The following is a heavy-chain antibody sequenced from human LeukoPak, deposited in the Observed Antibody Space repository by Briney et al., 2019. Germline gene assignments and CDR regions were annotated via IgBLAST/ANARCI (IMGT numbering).Heavy chain of an antibody. D-gene: IGHD2-2*01. CDR1: GGSISSYY. J-gene: IGHJ5*02. V-gene: IGHV4-59*01. CDR2: IYCSGST. CDR3: ARVKKAGSTTFRGKNTASPCPWFDP. Sequence: SETLSPTCTVSGGSISSYYRSWIRQPPGKGLEWIGYIYCSGSTNYNPSLKSRVTISVDTSKNQFSLKLSSVTAADTAVYYCARVKKAGSTTFRGKNTASPCPWFDPWGQGTLVTVSS.